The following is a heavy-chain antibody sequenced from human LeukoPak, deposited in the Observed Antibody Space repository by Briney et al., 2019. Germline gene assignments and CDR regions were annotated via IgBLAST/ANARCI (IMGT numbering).Heavy chain of an antibody. V-gene: IGHV3-23*01. J-gene: IGHJ4*02. CDR2: ISGSGGST. Sequence: GGSLRLSCAASGFTFRSYAMSWVRQAPGKGLAGVSAISGSGGSTYYPDSVKGRFTIFRDNSKNTLYLQMNSLRAEDTAVYYCAKTPLVIVATTTTFDYWGQGTLVTVSS. CDR1: GFTFRSYA. D-gene: IGHD5-12*01. CDR3: AKTPLVIVATTTTFDY.